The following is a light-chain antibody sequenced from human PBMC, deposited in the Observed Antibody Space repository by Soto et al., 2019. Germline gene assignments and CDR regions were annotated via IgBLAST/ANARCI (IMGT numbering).Light chain of an antibody. CDR1: SSDVGGYNY. CDR2: DVS. V-gene: IGLV2-14*01. CDR3: SSYTSSSTWV. Sequence: QPVLTQPASVSGSPGQSITISCTGTSSDVGGYNYVSWYQQHPGKAPKLMIYDVSNRPSGVSNRFSGSKSGNTASLTISGLQAEDEDDYYCSSYTSSSTWVFGGGTKVTVL. J-gene: IGLJ3*02.